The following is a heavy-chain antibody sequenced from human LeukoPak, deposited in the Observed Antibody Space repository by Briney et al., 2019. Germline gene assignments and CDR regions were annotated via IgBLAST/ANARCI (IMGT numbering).Heavy chain of an antibody. D-gene: IGHD4-11*01. V-gene: IGHV4-59*01. J-gene: IGHJ5*02. CDR2: IYYSGST. Sequence: SETLSLTCTVSGGSISSYYWSWIRQPPGKGLEWIGYIYYSGSTNYNPSLKSRVTISVDTSKNQFSLKLSSVTAADTAVYYCARVLPPYTDSRWFDPWGQGTLVTVSS. CDR3: ARVLPPYTDSRWFDP. CDR1: GGSISSYY.